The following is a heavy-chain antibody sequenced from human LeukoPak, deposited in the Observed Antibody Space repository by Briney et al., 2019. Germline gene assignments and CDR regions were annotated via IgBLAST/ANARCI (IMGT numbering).Heavy chain of an antibody. D-gene: IGHD3-22*01. CDR2: IKQDGSEK. CDR3: ARDLYYFDSSGYYASDL. CDR1: GFTFSDYW. Sequence: GGSLRLSCAASGFTFSDYWMSWVRQAPGKGLEWVANIKQDGSEKHYVDSLRGRFTISRDNAKNSLDLQMNSLRAEDTAVYFSARDLYYFDSSGYYASDLWGQGTLVTVSS. V-gene: IGHV3-7*01. J-gene: IGHJ5*02.